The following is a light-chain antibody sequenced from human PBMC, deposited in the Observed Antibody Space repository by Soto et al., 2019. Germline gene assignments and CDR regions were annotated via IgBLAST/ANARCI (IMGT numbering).Light chain of an antibody. Sequence: DIQMTQSPSSVSASAGDRVTITCRASQSISRYLNWYQQKPGKAPKLLIYAASNLQSGVPSRFSGSVSETDFTLTISSLQPEDFATYYCQHSYTTPPWTFGQGTKVEIK. J-gene: IGKJ1*01. CDR3: QHSYTTPPWT. V-gene: IGKV1-39*01. CDR2: AAS. CDR1: QSISRY.